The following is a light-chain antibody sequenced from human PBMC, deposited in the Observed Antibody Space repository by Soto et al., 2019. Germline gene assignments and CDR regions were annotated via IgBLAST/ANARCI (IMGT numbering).Light chain of an antibody. CDR3: KQYHDNWT. CDR2: KAS. V-gene: IGKV1-5*03. Sequence: DIQMTQSPSTLSASVGDRVTITCRASQSVSRWLAWYQQKPGKAPKILIYKASTLESGVTSRFSGSGSGTEFTLAISSLQPDDSATYYCKQYHDNWTFGQGTKVEIK. CDR1: QSVSRW. J-gene: IGKJ1*01.